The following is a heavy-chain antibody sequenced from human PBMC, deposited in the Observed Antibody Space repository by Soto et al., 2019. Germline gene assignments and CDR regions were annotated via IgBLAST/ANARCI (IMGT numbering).Heavy chain of an antibody. CDR1: GFTFSSYG. CDR2: ISYDGSNK. D-gene: IGHD3-16*02. J-gene: IGHJ4*02. Sequence: QVQLVESGGGVVQPGRSLRLSCAASGFTFSSYGMHWVRQAPGKGLEWVAVISYDGSNKYYADSVKGRFTISRDNSKNPLYLQMNSLRAEDTAVYYCAKGPTGRMITFGGVIVGWGQGTLVTVSS. CDR3: AKGPTGRMITFGGVIVG. V-gene: IGHV3-30*18.